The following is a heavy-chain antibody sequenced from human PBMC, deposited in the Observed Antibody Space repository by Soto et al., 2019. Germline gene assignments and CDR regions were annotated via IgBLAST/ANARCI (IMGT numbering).Heavy chain of an antibody. CDR3: ARFTGWFDP. D-gene: IGHD3-16*01. J-gene: IGHJ5*02. CDR1: GFTFSSYS. Sequence: EVQLVESGGGLVQPGGSLRLSCAASGFTFSSYSMNWVRQAPGKGLEWVSYISSSSSTIYYADSVKGRFTNSRDNAKNSLYLQMISLRDEDTAVYYCARFTGWFDPGGQGTLVTVSS. V-gene: IGHV3-48*02. CDR2: ISSSSSTI.